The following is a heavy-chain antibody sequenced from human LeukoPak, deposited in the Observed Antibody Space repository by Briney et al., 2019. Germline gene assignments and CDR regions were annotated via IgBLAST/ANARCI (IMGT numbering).Heavy chain of an antibody. CDR2: INAGNGNR. V-gene: IGHV1-3*01. CDR1: GYTFTSYA. J-gene: IGHJ4*02. CDR3: ARVESEAFSYDY. Sequence: VASVKVSCKASGYTFTSYAIHWVRQAPGQRLEWMGWINAGNGNRKYSQKFQDRVTMTTDTSTSTAYMELRSLRSDDTAVYYCARVESEAFSYDYWGQGTLVTVSS.